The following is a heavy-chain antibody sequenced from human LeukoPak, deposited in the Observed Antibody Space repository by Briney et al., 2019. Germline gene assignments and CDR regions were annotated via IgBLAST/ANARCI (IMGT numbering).Heavy chain of an antibody. Sequence: ASVKVSCKASGYTFTSYYMHWVRQAPGQGLEWMGIINPSGGSTSYAQKFQGRVTMTRDTSTSTVYMELSSLRSEDTAVYYCARSAGVLFAFDIWGQGTMVTISS. CDR2: INPSGGST. CDR3: ARSAGVLFAFDI. D-gene: IGHD6-19*01. CDR1: GYTFTSYY. J-gene: IGHJ3*02. V-gene: IGHV1-46*01.